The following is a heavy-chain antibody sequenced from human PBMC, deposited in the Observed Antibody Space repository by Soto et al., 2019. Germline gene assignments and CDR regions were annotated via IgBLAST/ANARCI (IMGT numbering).Heavy chain of an antibody. V-gene: IGHV4-38-2*02. CDR1: GYSISRGYY. CDR2: IYHDGTT. Sequence: SETLSLTCSVSGYSISRGYYWGWIRQPPGKGLQWIGTIYHDGTTHSNPSLNGRVTISVSTSQNRFSLTLRSVTAADTAVYYCARVPYHYARGIYRPRWFDPSGQGTLVTLSS. CDR3: ARVPYHYARGIYRPRWFDP. J-gene: IGHJ5*02. D-gene: IGHD3-16*02.